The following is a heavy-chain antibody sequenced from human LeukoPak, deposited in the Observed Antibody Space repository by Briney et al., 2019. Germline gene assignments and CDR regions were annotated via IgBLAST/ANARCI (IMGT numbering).Heavy chain of an antibody. CDR3: PRHSEPPDYVWGSYPAYFDY. CDR2: IYYSGST. Sequence: PSETLSLTCTVSGGSISSYYWSWIRQPPGKGLEWIGYIYYSGSTNYNPSLKSRVTISVDTSKNQFSPKLSSVTAADTAVYYCPRHSEPPDYVWGSYPAYFDYWGQGTLVTVSS. V-gene: IGHV4-59*08. J-gene: IGHJ4*02. CDR1: GGSISSYY. D-gene: IGHD3-16*01.